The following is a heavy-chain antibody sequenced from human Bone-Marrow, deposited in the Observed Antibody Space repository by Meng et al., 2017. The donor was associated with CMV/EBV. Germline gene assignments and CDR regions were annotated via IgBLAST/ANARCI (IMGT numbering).Heavy chain of an antibody. Sequence: GGSLRLSCAASGFTFRTYSLNWVRQAPGKGLEWLSYISSSGSAIYYTDSVKGRFTVSRDNAKTSLYLQLTNLRAEDTAVYYCARGPTRDYYGSGYYFDYWGQGTLVTVSS. V-gene: IGHV3-48*04. J-gene: IGHJ4*02. CDR3: ARGPTRDYYGSGYYFDY. CDR2: ISSSGSAI. D-gene: IGHD3-10*01. CDR1: GFTFRTYS.